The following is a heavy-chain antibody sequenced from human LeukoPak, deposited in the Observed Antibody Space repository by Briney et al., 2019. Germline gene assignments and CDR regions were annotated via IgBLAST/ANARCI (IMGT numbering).Heavy chain of an antibody. J-gene: IGHJ5*02. CDR3: ARSFTIFGVVGNWFDP. V-gene: IGHV4-31*03. D-gene: IGHD3-3*01. Sequence: SETLSLTCTVSGGSISSGGYYWSWIRQHPGKGLEWFGYIYYSGSTYYNPSLNSRVTISVDTSKNQFSLKLSSVTAADTAVYYCARSFTIFGVVGNWFDPWGQGTLVTVSS. CDR2: IYYSGST. CDR1: GGSISSGGYY.